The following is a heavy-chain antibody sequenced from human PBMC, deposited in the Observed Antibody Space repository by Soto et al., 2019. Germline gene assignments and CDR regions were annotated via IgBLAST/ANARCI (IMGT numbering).Heavy chain of an antibody. CDR1: GFPLSGGYW. CDR2: IKEDGRET. D-gene: IGHD3-3*01. V-gene: IGHV3-7*03. Sequence: EVLVVESGGGLVQPGGSLRLSCAVSGFPLSGGYWMKWVRQAPGKGLEGVATIKEDGRETYYVDSVKGRFTISRDSAKNSLYLQMNRLRVEDTAVYYCASTRGYWGQGTLVTVSS. CDR3: ASTRGY. J-gene: IGHJ4*02.